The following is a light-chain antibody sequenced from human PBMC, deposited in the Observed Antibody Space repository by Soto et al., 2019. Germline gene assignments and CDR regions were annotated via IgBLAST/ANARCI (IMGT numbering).Light chain of an antibody. CDR2: AAS. J-gene: IGKJ4*01. CDR3: QQSYRSLLT. Sequence: DIQMTQSPSSLSASLGDSVTITCRASQSISTYLTWYQQKPGKAPNLLIYAASSLQSGVPSRFSGSGSGTDFTLTISSLQPEDSATYYCQQSYRSLLTFGGGTKVEIK. V-gene: IGKV1-39*01. CDR1: QSISTY.